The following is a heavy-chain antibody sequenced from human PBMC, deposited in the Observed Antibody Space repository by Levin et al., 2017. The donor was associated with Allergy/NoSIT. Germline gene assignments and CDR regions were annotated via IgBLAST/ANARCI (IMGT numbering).Heavy chain of an antibody. Sequence: SQTLSLTCAVYGGSFSGYYWSWIRQPPGKGLEWIGEINHSGSTNYNPSLKSRVTISVDTSKNQFSLKLSSVTAADTAVYYCARSGPYSNYYYYYYMDVWGKGTTVTVSS. CDR1: GGSFSGYY. CDR2: INHSGST. V-gene: IGHV4-34*01. CDR3: ARSGPYSNYYYYYYMDV. D-gene: IGHD4-11*01. J-gene: IGHJ6*03.